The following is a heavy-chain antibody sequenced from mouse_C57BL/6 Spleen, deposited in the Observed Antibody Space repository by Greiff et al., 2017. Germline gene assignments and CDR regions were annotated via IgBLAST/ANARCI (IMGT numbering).Heavy chain of an antibody. CDR1: GYTFTDYY. CDR3: ARRREYSKAIAWFAY. J-gene: IGHJ3*01. D-gene: IGHD5-2*01. CDR2: INPNNGGT. V-gene: IGHV1-26*01. Sequence: EVQLQQSGPELVKPGASVKISCKASGYTFTDYYMNWVKQSHGKSLEWIGDINPNNGGTSYNQKFKGKATLTVDKSSSTAYMELRSLTSEDSAVYYCARRREYSKAIAWFAYWGQGTLVTVSA.